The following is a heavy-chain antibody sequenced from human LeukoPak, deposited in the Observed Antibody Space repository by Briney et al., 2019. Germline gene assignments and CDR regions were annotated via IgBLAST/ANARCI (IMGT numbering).Heavy chain of an antibody. D-gene: IGHD6-6*01. CDR1: GFTFSSYS. Sequence: GGSLRLSCAASGFTFSSYSMNWVRQAPGKGLEWVSVIYSGGSTYYADSVKGRFTISRHNSKNTLYLQMNSLRAEDTAVYYCASTYSSSSYGLDYWGQGTLVTVSS. CDR2: IYSGGST. V-gene: IGHV3-53*04. CDR3: ASTYSSSSYGLDY. J-gene: IGHJ4*02.